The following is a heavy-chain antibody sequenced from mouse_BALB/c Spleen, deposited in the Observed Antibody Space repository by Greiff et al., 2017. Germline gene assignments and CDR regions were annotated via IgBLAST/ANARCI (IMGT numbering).Heavy chain of an antibody. J-gene: IGHJ3*01. Sequence: QVQLQQPGAELVKPGASVKMSCKASGYTFTSYNMHWVKQTPGQGLEWIGAIYPGNGDTSYNQKFKGKATLTADKSSSTAYMQLSSLTSEDSAVYYCAREDDEAWFAYWGQGTLVTVSA. D-gene: IGHD2-12*01. CDR3: AREDDEAWFAY. CDR1: GYTFTSYN. CDR2: IYPGNGDT. V-gene: IGHV1-12*01.